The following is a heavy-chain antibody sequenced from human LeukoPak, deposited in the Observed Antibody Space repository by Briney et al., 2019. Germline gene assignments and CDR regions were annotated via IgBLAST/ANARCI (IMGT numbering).Heavy chain of an antibody. D-gene: IGHD3-22*01. J-gene: IGHJ4*02. V-gene: IGHV4-39*02. CDR2: IYNSGST. CDR3: AKGQNYYDGSGYYSTDY. CDR1: GGSISSSSCY. Sequence: SETLSLTCTVSGGSISSSSCYWGWIRQPPGKGLEWIGSIYNSGSTYYNPSLKSRVTISVDTSKNHFSLKLTSVTAADTAVYYCAKGQNYYDGSGYYSTDYWGQGTPVTVSS.